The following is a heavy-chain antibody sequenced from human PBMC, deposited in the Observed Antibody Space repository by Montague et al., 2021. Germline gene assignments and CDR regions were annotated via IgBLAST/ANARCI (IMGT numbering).Heavy chain of an antibody. J-gene: IGHJ5*02. V-gene: IGHV4-39*07. D-gene: IGHD6-13*01. CDR1: GASITSNSYY. CDR2: IYYSGNS. Sequence: SETLSLTCTVSGASITSNSYYWGWIRQSPGKGLEWIGSIYYSGNSFYQPSLKSRITMAVDTSKNQFSLKLSSVTAADTAIYYCARVFSSWYVGGFDPWGQGTLVTVSS. CDR3: ARVFSSWYVGGFDP.